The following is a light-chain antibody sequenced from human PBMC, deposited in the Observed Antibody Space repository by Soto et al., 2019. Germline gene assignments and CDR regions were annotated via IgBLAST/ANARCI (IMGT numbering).Light chain of an antibody. Sequence: ELVLTQSPGTLSLSPGQRATLSCRASQSVSSYLAWYQQKPGQAPRLLIYGASSRATGIPDRFSGSGSGTDFTLTISRLEPEDFAVYYCQQYGSSGTFGQGTKVDIK. CDR3: QQYGSSGT. V-gene: IGKV3-20*01. J-gene: IGKJ1*01. CDR2: GAS. CDR1: QSVSSY.